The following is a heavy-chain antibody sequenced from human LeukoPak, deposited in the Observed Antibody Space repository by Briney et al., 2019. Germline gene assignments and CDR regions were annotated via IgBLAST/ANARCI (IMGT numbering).Heavy chain of an antibody. V-gene: IGHV3-11*04. D-gene: IGHD6-6*01. CDR3: TRDPRHFDS. J-gene: IGHJ5*01. CDR2: ISGSGHDI. CDR1: GFTVSSNY. Sequence: PGGSLRLSCAASGFTVSSNYMSWVRQAPGKGVEWVAYISGSGHDINYSDSVKGRFTISRDNAKNSQYLQMSSLRVEDTAVYYCTRDPRHFDSCGQGTLVTVSS.